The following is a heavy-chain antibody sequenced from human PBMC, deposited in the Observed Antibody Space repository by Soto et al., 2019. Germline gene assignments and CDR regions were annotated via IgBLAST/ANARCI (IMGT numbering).Heavy chain of an antibody. V-gene: IGHV3-30*18. CDR1: GFTFSSYG. D-gene: IGHD3-3*02. Sequence: GGSLRLSCAASGFTFSSYGMHWVRQAPGKGLEWVAVISYDGSNKYYADSVKGRFTISRDNSKNRLYRQMNSLRAEDTAVYYCAKSSIEHFWSGYYTSYYYYMDVWGKGTTVTVSS. CDR3: AKSSIEHFWSGYYTSYYYYMDV. CDR2: ISYDGSNK. J-gene: IGHJ6*03.